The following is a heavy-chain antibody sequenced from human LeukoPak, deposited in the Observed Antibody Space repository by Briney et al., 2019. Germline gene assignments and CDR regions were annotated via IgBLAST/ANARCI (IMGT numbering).Heavy chain of an antibody. D-gene: IGHD6-19*01. CDR2: INHSGST. V-gene: IGHV4-34*01. Sequence: SETLSLTCAVYGGSFSGYYWSWIRQPPGKGLEWIGEINHSGSTNYNPSLKSRVTISVDTSKNQFSLKLSSVTAADTAVYYCARGLEAVAGITILPPFDYWGQGTLVTVSS. CDR1: GGSFSGYY. CDR3: ARGLEAVAGITILPPFDY. J-gene: IGHJ4*02.